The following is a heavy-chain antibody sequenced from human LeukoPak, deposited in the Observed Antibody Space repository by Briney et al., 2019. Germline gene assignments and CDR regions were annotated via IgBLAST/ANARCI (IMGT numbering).Heavy chain of an antibody. V-gene: IGHV1-46*03. D-gene: IGHD6-13*01. J-gene: IGHJ3*02. CDR2: INPSGGST. CDR1: GYTFTSYY. Sequence: ASVKVSCKASGYTFTSYYMHWVRQAPGQGLEWMGIINPSGGSTSYAQRFQGRVTMTRDTSTSTVYMELSSLRSEDTAVYYCARAQQLVFGAFDIWGQGTMVTVSS. CDR3: ARAQQLVFGAFDI.